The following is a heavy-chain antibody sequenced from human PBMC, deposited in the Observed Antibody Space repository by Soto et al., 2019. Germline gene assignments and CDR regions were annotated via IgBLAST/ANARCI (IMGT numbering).Heavy chain of an antibody. CDR1: GFTFTTYA. CDR2: VTDSGGKT. CDR3: AKGFIVAATTPEFDF. V-gene: IGHV3-23*01. Sequence: EVQLLESGGGLVQPGGSLRLYCAASGFTFTTYAMSWVRQAPGKGLEWVSGVTDSGGKTYYADSVKGRFTISRDNSKNTQYLQLNSLRAEDTAVYYFAKGFIVAATTPEFDFWGQGTMVTVSS. J-gene: IGHJ4*02. D-gene: IGHD1-26*01.